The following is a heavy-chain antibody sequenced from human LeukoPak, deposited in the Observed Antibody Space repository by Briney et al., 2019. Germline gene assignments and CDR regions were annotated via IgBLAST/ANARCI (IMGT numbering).Heavy chain of an antibody. CDR2: ISSSSSYI. CDR1: GFTFSSYS. V-gene: IGHV3-21*01. CDR3: ARPHSRSDAFDI. D-gene: IGHD5-18*01. Sequence: PGGSLRLSCAASGFTFSSYSMNWVRRAPGKGLEWVSSISSSSSYIYYADSVKGRFTISRDNAKNSLYLQMNSLRAEDTAVYYCARPHSRSDAFDIWGQGTMVTVSS. J-gene: IGHJ3*02.